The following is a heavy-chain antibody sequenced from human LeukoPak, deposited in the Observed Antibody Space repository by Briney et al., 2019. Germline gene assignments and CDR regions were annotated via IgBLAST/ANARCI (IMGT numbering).Heavy chain of an antibody. Sequence: ASVKVSCKASGYTFTSYYMHWVRQAPGQGPEWMGGIIPIFGTANYAQKFQGRVTITADESTSTAYMELSSLRSEDTAVYYCARAYMNVWSGYYPSSNWFDPWGQGTLVTVSS. CDR2: IIPIFGTA. CDR1: GYTFTSYY. D-gene: IGHD3-3*01. CDR3: ARAYMNVWSGYYPSSNWFDP. V-gene: IGHV1-69*13. J-gene: IGHJ5*02.